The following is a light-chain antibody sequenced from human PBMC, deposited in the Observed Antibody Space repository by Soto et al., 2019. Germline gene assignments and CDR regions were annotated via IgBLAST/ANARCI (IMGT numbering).Light chain of an antibody. CDR2: DAS. Sequence: DIQMTQSPSTLSASVGDRVTITCRASQSISGWLAWYQQKPGRAPNLLIYDASSLESGVPSRFSGSGSGSEFTLTSSSLQPDDFATYYCQQYNSYSRTFGQGTKVEI. CDR3: QQYNSYSRT. J-gene: IGKJ1*01. V-gene: IGKV1-5*01. CDR1: QSISGW.